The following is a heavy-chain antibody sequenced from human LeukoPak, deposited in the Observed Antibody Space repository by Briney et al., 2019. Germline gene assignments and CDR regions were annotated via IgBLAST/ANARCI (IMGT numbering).Heavy chain of an antibody. CDR2: IYDRGSA. Sequence: PSETLSLTCTVSGGSISSYYWSWIRQPPGKGLEWIGYIYDRGSANYNASLKSRVTISVDTSKNQFSLKLSSVTASDTAIYYCGRGGNYYVSGSYLGLWGQGTLVTVSS. D-gene: IGHD3-10*01. V-gene: IGHV4-59*01. CDR1: GGSISSYY. J-gene: IGHJ4*02. CDR3: GRGGNYYVSGSYLGL.